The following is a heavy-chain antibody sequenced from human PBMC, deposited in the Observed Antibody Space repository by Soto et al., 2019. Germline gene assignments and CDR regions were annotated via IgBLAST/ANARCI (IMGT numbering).Heavy chain of an antibody. Sequence: VGSLRLSCPASVFTFSSYGMHLVLHPPGKGLEWVAVISYDGSNKYYADSVKGRFTISRDNSKNTLYLQMNSLRAEDTAVYYCAKAQWLVLGIFEYWGQGTLVTVSS. CDR3: AKAQWLVLGIFEY. J-gene: IGHJ4*02. V-gene: IGHV3-30*18. D-gene: IGHD6-19*01. CDR2: ISYDGSNK. CDR1: VFTFSSYG.